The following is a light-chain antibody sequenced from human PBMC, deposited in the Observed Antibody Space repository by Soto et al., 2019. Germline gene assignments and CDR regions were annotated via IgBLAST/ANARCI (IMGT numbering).Light chain of an antibody. CDR1: QRLSSSD. Sequence: EIVLTQSPGTLSLSPGQRATLSCRASQRLSSSDIAWYQQKPGQAPKFLIYGVSSRATGIPDRFSGSGSGTDFTLTISRLEPEDFAVYHCQQYGSSPLITFGQGTRPEI. J-gene: IGKJ5*01. CDR3: QQYGSSPLIT. V-gene: IGKV3-20*01. CDR2: GVS.